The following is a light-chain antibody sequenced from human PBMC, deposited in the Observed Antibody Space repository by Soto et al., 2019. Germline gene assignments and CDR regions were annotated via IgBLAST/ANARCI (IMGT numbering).Light chain of an antibody. J-gene: IGKJ2*01. CDR3: QQYNNWPLS. CDR1: QSVSSN. Sequence: EIVMTQSPATLFVSPGERDTLSCRASQSVSSNLAWYQQKPGQAPRLLIYGASTRATGFPARFSGSGSGTEFTLTISSLQSEDFAVYYCQQYNNWPLSFGQGTKLEIK. CDR2: GAS. V-gene: IGKV3-15*01.